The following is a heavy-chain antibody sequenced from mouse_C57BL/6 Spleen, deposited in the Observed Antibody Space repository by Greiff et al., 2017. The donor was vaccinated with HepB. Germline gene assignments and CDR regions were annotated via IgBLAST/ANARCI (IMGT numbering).Heavy chain of an antibody. J-gene: IGHJ2*01. Sequence: QVQLKESGAELARPGASVKLSCKASGYTFTSYGISWVKQRTGQGLEWFGEIYPRSGNTYYNEKFKGKATLTADKSSSTAYMELRSLTSEDSAVYFCARDYGSSYEQDYFDYWGQGTTLTVSS. CDR1: GYTFTSYG. D-gene: IGHD1-1*01. V-gene: IGHV1-81*01. CDR3: ARDYGSSYEQDYFDY. CDR2: IYPRSGNT.